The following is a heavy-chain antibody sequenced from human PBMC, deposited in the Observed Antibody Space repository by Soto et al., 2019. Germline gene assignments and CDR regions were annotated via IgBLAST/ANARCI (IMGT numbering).Heavy chain of an antibody. CDR3: ARGGMGRGWGYSPTDMDV. D-gene: IGHD3-10*01. J-gene: IGHJ6*03. CDR2: INHSGST. CDR1: GGSFSGYY. Sequence: SETLSLTCAVYGGSFSGYYWSWIRQPPGKGLEWIGEINHSGSTNYNPSLKSRVTISVDTSKNQFSLKLSSVTAADTAAYYCARGGMGRGWGYSPTDMDVWGKGKTVNVS. V-gene: IGHV4-34*01.